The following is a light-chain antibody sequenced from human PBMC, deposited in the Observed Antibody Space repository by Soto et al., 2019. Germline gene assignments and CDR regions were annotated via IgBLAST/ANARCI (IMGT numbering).Light chain of an antibody. Sequence: QSALTQPASVSGSPGQSITISCTGNSSDVVGYNYVSLYQQHPGKAPKLMIYDVSNRPSWVSNRFSGSKSGNTASLTISGLQAEDEADYYCSSYTSSSTYGVFGGVTMVTVL. CDR2: DVS. CDR3: SSYTSSSTYGV. V-gene: IGLV2-14*01. J-gene: IGLJ2*01. CDR1: SSDVVGYNY.